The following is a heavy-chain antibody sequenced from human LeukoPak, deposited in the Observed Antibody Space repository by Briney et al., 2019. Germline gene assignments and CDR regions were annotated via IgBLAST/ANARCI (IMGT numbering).Heavy chain of an antibody. V-gene: IGHV4-4*07. J-gene: IGHJ4*02. CDR1: GGSISSYY. CDR3: ARGPPTSYWRFDY. CDR2: ISSSGST. D-gene: IGHD3-9*01. Sequence: SETLSLTCTVSGGSISSYYWNWIRQPAGKGLEWIGHISSSGSTNYNSSLKTRVTMSVDTSKNQFSLRLSSVTAADTAVYHCARGPPTSYWRFDYWGQGTLVTVSS.